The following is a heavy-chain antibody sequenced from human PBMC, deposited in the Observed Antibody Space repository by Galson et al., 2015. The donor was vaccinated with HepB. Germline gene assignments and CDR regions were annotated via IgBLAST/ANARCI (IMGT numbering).Heavy chain of an antibody. J-gene: IGHJ6*02. V-gene: IGHV1-3*01. Sequence: SVKVSCTASGYTFTSYAMHWVRQAPGQRLEWMGGINAGNGNTKYSQKFQGRVTITRDTSASTAYMELSILRSEDTAVYYCARESAAAGKGYYYGMDVWGQGTTVTVSS. CDR2: INAGNGNT. CDR1: GYTFTSYA. D-gene: IGHD6-13*01. CDR3: ARESAAAGKGYYYGMDV.